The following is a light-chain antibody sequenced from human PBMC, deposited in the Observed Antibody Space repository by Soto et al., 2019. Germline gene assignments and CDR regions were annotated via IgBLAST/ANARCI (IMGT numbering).Light chain of an antibody. V-gene: IGKV3-15*01. CDR2: GAS. CDR3: QHYNHWPPLS. CDR1: QSVSSN. Sequence: EILMTQSPSTLSASPGERATLSCRASQSVSSNLAWYQQKPGQAPRLLFYGASTRATGVPARFSGSGSGTEFTLTTSSLQPEDSALYYCQHYNHWPPLSFGGGTKVDIK. J-gene: IGKJ4*01.